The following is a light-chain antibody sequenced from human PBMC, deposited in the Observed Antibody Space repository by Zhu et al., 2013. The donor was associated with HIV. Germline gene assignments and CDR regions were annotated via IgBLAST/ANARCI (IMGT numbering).Light chain of an antibody. Sequence: QSALTQPASVSGSPGQSITISCTGTSSDVGGYSYVSWYQQYPGKAPKLIIYEVSNRPSGISNRFSGSKSGNTASLSISGLQADDEADYYCTSYTSSTTLIFGGGTKVTVL. J-gene: IGLJ2*01. CDR3: TSYTSSTTLI. V-gene: IGLV2-14*01. CDR1: SSDVGGYSY. CDR2: EVS.